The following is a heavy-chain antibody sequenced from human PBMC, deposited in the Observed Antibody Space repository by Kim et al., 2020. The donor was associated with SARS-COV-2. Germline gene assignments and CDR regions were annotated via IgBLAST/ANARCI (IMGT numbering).Heavy chain of an antibody. J-gene: IGHJ4*02. D-gene: IGHD3-22*01. V-gene: IGHV4-59*13. CDR1: GGSISSYY. CDR3: ARINYYDSSGTDY. Sequence: SETLSLTCTVSGGSISSYYWSWIRQPPGKGLEWIGYIYYSGSTNYNPSLKSRVTISVDTSKNQFSLKLSSVTAADTAVYYCARINYYDSSGTDYWGQGTLVTVSS. CDR2: IYYSGST.